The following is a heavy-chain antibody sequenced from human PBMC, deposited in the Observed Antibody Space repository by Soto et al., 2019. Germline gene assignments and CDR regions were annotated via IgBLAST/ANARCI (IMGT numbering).Heavy chain of an antibody. V-gene: IGHV1-18*04. CDR1: GYTFTSYG. CDR2: ISAYNGNT. CDR3: ARESLGYCSGGSCQNWFDP. Sequence: ASVKVSCKASGYTFTSYGISWVRQAPGQGLEWMGWISAYNGNTNYAQKLQGRVAMTTDTSTSTAYMELRSLRSDDTAVYYCARESLGYCSGGSCQNWFDPWGQGTLVTVSS. J-gene: IGHJ5*02. D-gene: IGHD2-15*01.